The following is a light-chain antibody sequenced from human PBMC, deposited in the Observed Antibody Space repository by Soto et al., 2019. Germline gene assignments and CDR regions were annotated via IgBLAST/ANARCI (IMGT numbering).Light chain of an antibody. CDR3: QSYDDTRA. J-gene: IGLJ2*01. Sequence: NFMLTQPHSVSASPGKTVTISYTGSSGSIASNYVQWYQQRPGSAPTTVIYEDHQRPSGVPDRFSGSIDSSSNSASLTISGLKTEGEADYYCQSYDDTRAFGGGTKLTVL. V-gene: IGLV6-57*02. CDR2: EDH. CDR1: SGSIASNY.